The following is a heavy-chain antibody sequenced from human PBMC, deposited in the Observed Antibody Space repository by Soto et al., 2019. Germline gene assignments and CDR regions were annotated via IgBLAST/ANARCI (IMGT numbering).Heavy chain of an antibody. CDR1: GFTFSSYG. D-gene: IGHD4-17*01. CDR2: ISYDGSNK. V-gene: IGHV3-30*18. J-gene: IGHJ4*02. CDR3: AKDGDYWRMATNYYFDY. Sequence: SLRLSCAASGFTFSSYGMHWVRQAPGKGLEWVAVISYDGSNKYYADSVKGRFTISRDNSKNTLYLQMNSLRAEDTAVYYCAKDGDYWRMATNYYFDYWGQGTLVTVSS.